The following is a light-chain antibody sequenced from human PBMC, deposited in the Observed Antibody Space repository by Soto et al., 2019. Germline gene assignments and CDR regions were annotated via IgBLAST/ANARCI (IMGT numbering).Light chain of an antibody. CDR2: DVS. V-gene: IGLV2-14*01. CDR3: SSYTSTSTHVV. J-gene: IGLJ2*01. Sequence: QSALTQPASVSGSPGQSITISCTGTSSDVGSYSYVSWYQQHPGKAPKLMIYDVSNRPSGVSNRFSGSKSGNTASLTISGLQAEDEADYYCSSYTSTSTHVVFGGGTQLTVL. CDR1: SSDVGSYSY.